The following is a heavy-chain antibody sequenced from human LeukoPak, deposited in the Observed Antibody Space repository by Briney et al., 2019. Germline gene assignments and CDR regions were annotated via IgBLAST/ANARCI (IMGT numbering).Heavy chain of an antibody. V-gene: IGHV4-34*01. J-gene: IGHJ6*02. CDR3: VKRTLYYGMDV. CDR1: GGSFSGYY. Sequence: KPSETLSLTCAVYGGSFSGYYWSWIRQPPGKGLEWIGEINHSGSTNYIPSLKSRVTISVDTSKNQFSLKLSSVTAADTAVYYCVKRTLYYGMDVWGQGTTVTVSS. CDR2: INHSGST.